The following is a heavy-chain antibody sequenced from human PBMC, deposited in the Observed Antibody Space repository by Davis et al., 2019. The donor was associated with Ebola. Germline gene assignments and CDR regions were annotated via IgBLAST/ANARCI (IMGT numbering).Heavy chain of an antibody. J-gene: IGHJ4*02. CDR3: ARVQGQWLAQYYFDY. CDR1: GFTFSSYS. CDR2: VHSRSGI. D-gene: IGHD6-19*01. V-gene: IGHV3-21*01. Sequence: GESLKISCAASGFTFSSYSMNWVRQAPGKGLEWLSMVHSRSGIFYADSVRGRFTISRDNSKNTLYLQMNSLRAEDTAVYYCARVQGQWLAQYYFDYWGQGTLVTVSS.